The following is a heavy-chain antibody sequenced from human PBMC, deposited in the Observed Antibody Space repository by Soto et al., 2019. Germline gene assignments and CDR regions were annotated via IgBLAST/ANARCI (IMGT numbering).Heavy chain of an antibody. CDR2: IYYSGST. Sequence: QLLESGPGLVKPSETLSLTCTVSGGSISSSSYYWGWIRQPPGKGLEWIGSIYYSGSTYYNPSLKSRVTISVDTSKNQFSLKLSSVTAADTAVYYCARHYYYGSGTDYWGQGTLVTVSS. V-gene: IGHV4-39*01. CDR1: GGSISSSSYY. CDR3: ARHYYYGSGTDY. D-gene: IGHD3-10*01. J-gene: IGHJ4*02.